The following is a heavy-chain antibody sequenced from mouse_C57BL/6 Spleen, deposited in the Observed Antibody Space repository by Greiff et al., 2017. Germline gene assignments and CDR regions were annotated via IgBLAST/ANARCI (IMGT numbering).Heavy chain of an antibody. V-gene: IGHV5-6*01. J-gene: IGHJ3*01. D-gene: IGHD4-1*01. CDR1: GFTFSGYG. Sequence: EVQLVESGGDLVKPGGSLKLSCAASGFTFSGYGMSWVRQTPDKRLECVATISSGGSYTSYPDSVKGRFTISSDNAKNTLYLQMSSLKSEDTAMYYCARHELTGTCGFAYWGQGTLVTVSA. CDR2: ISSGGSYT. CDR3: ARHELTGTCGFAY.